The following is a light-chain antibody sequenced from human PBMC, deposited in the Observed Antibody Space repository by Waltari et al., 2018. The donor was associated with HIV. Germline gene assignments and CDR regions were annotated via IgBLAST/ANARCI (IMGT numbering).Light chain of an antibody. Sequence: DIQLTQSPSFLSASVGDRVTITCRASQGISSYLAWYQQKPGKAPNLLIYAASSLQSGVPSRFSGSGSGTEFTLTISSLQPEDFASYYCQQVNSYPRTFGGGTKVEI. J-gene: IGKJ4*01. V-gene: IGKV1-9*01. CDR1: QGISSY. CDR2: AAS. CDR3: QQVNSYPRT.